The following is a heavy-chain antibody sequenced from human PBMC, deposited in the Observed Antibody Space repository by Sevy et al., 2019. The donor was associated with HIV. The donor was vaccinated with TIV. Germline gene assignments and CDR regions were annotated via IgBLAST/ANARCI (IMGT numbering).Heavy chain of an antibody. CDR3: ARGELLFQPDSPPTYYFDY. D-gene: IGHD1-26*01. CDR2: IYYSGST. J-gene: IGHJ4*02. Sequence: SETLSLTCTVSGGSISSYYWSWIRQPPGKGLEWIGYIYYSGSTNYNPSLKSRVTISVDTSKNQFSLKLSSVTAADTAVYYCARGELLFQPDSPPTYYFDYWGQGTLVTVSS. CDR1: GGSISSYY. V-gene: IGHV4-59*13.